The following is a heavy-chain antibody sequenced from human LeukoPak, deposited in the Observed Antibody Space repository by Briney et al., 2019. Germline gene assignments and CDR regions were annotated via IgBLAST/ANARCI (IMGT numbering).Heavy chain of an antibody. CDR3: ARRLPTAWGADS. D-gene: IGHD7-27*01. CDR2: IYSGGST. CDR1: GFTVSNNY. J-gene: IGHJ4*02. Sequence: GGSLRLSCAASGFTVSNNYMTWVRQAPGKGPEWVSVIYSGGSTYYADSVKGRFTISRDNSKNTVYLQMNSLGAEDTAVYYCARRLPTAWGADSWGQGTLVTVSS. V-gene: IGHV3-53*01.